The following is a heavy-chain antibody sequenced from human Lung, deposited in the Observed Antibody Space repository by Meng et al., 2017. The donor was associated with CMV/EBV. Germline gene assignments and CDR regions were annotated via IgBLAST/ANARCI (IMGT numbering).Heavy chain of an antibody. Sequence: QGSGPGLLKPLGTLSLTCAVSGGSISSRNWWSWVRQPPGKGLEWIGEIYHSGSTNYNPSLKSRVTISVDKSKNQFSLKLSSVTAADTAVYYCASFPPPGKQWLVTDYWGQGTLVTVSS. V-gene: IGHV4-4*02. CDR2: IYHSGST. J-gene: IGHJ4*02. D-gene: IGHD6-19*01. CDR1: GGSISSRNW. CDR3: ASFPPPGKQWLVTDY.